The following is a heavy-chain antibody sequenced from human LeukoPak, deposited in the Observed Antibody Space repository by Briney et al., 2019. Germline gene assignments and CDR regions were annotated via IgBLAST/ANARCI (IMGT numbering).Heavy chain of an antibody. J-gene: IGHJ6*02. CDR2: IYTSGST. CDR1: GGSISSSSYY. CDR3: ATETYCSSTSCYYYGMDV. Sequence: ASETLSLTCTVSGGSISSSSYYWGWIRQPAGKGLEWIGRIYTSGSTNYNPSLKSRVTMSVDTSKNQFSLKLSSVTAADTAVYYCATETYCSSTSCYYYGMDVWGQGTTVTVSS. D-gene: IGHD2-2*01. V-gene: IGHV4-61*02.